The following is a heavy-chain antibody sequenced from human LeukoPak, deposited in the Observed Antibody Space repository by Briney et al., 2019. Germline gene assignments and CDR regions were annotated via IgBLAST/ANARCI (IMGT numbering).Heavy chain of an antibody. D-gene: IGHD2-15*01. J-gene: IGHJ3*02. V-gene: IGHV3-21*01. CDR1: GFNFRSYR. CDR2: ISSSNSYI. CDR3: ARWRVVAAMLGAFDI. Sequence: GGSLRLSCGVSGFNFRSYRMNWVRQTPGKGLEWVSSISSSNSYIYYADSVKGRFTISRDNAKNSLYLQMNSLRAEDTAVYYCARWRVVAAMLGAFDIWGQGTMVTVSS.